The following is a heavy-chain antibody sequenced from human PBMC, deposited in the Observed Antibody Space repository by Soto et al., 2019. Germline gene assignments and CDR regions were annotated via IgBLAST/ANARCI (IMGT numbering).Heavy chain of an antibody. Sequence: EVQLVESGGGLVQHGGSLRLSCAPSGFTFSNYWMHWVRQAPGKGLEWVSRINEDGSVISYADSVKGRFTISRDNGKNTPYLQMNSLRVEDTAVYYCVRDLIIVVTPGDDFDYWGQGPLVTVSS. V-gene: IGHV3-74*01. J-gene: IGHJ4*02. CDR3: VRDLIIVVTPGDDFDY. D-gene: IGHD1-26*01. CDR2: INEDGSVI. CDR1: GFTFSNYW.